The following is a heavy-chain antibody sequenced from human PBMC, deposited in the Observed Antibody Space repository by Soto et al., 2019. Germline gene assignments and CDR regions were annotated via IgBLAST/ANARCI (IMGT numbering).Heavy chain of an antibody. CDR1: VFTFNSYA. Sequence: SLRLACAASVFTFNSYAMHWVRQAPGKGLEWVALISYDGSNKYYADSVKGRFTISRGNSKNTLNLQMNSLRAEDTDTAVYYCARDRGYYDSSGDSPYYYGMDVWGQGTTVTVSS. D-gene: IGHD3-22*01. V-gene: IGHV3-30-3*01. J-gene: IGHJ6*02. CDR3: ARDRGYYDSSGDSPYYYGMDV. CDR2: ISYDGSNK.